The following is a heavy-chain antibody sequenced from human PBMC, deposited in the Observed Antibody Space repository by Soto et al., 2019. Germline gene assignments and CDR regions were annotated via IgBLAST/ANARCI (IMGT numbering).Heavy chain of an antibody. J-gene: IGHJ3*02. CDR2: IIPIFGTA. D-gene: IGHD3-22*01. Sequence: SVKVSCKASGGTFSSYAISWVRQAPGQGLEWMGGIIPIFGTANYAQKFQGRVTITADKSTSTAYMELSSLRSEDTAVYYCARAVYDSSGYYVAFDIWGQGTMVTVSS. CDR3: ARAVYDSSGYYVAFDI. CDR1: GGTFSSYA. V-gene: IGHV1-69*06.